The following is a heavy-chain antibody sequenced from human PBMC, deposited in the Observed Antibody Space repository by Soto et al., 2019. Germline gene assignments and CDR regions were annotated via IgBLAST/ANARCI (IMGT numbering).Heavy chain of an antibody. CDR1: SITFSTYG. J-gene: IGHJ5*02. V-gene: IGHV3-33*01. CDR2: ILYAGNND. Sequence: GGSLILSCAASSITFSTYGMHWVRQAPGKGLEWLAVILYAGNNDFYADSVKGRFTISRDNSNNTLYLQMNSLRAEDTAVYYCARDIRTNRDTLWSWGQGTLVTVSS. CDR3: ARDIRTNRDTLWS. D-gene: IGHD3-10*01.